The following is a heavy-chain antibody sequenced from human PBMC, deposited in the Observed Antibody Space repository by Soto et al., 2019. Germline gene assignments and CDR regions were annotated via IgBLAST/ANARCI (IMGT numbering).Heavy chain of an antibody. CDR2: NYPGDSDT. V-gene: IGHV5-51*01. J-gene: IGHJ6*02. CDR1: GYIFSDYW. CDR3: AIATSLDV. D-gene: IGHD6-6*01. Sequence: KTPGESLKISCKGSGYIFSDYWIGWVRQMPGKGLEWMGINYPGDSDTRYSPSFSGQVTISADKSISTAYLQWSSLKASDTAMYYCAIATSLDVWGQGTTVTVSS.